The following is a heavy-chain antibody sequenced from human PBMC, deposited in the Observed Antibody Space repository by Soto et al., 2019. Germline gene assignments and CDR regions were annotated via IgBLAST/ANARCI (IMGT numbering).Heavy chain of an antibody. CDR2: IYYSGST. J-gene: IGHJ4*02. CDR3: ARGHHSDYDHFDY. Sequence: QVQLQESGPGLVKPSQTLSLTCTVSGGSISSGGYYWSWIRQHPGKGLEWIGYIYYSGSTYYNPSLKSRVTISVDTSENQFSLKLSSVSDADTAVDRCARGHHSDYDHFDYWGQGILVTVSS. V-gene: IGHV4-31*03. CDR1: GGSISSGGYY. D-gene: IGHD5-12*01.